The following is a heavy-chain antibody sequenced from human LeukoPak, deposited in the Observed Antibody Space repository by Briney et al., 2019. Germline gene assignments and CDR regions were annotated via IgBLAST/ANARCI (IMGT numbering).Heavy chain of an antibody. D-gene: IGHD3-10*01. V-gene: IGHV1-8*02. Sequence: ASVKVSCKASGYTFTGYYMHWVRQAPGQGLEWMGWMNPNSGNTGYTQKFQGRVTMTRNTSISTAYMELGSLRSEDTAVYYCARFYGSGTFSLWYFDYWGQGTLVTVSS. CDR2: MNPNSGNT. CDR1: GYTFTGYY. CDR3: ARFYGSGTFSLWYFDY. J-gene: IGHJ4*02.